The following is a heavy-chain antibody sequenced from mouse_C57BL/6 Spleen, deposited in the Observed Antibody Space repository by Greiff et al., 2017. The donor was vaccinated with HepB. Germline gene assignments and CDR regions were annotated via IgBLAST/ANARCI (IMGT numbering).Heavy chain of an antibody. D-gene: IGHD2-4*01. J-gene: IGHJ3*01. V-gene: IGHV3-8*01. CDR3: ARSIYYDFTGFAY. CDR2: ISYSGST. Sequence: EVQRVESGPGLAKPSQTLSLTCSVTGYSITSDYWNWIRKFPGNKLEYMGYISYSGSTYYNPSLKSRISITRDTSKNQYYLQLNSVTTEDTATYYCARSIYYDFTGFAYWGQGTLVTVSA. CDR1: GYSITSDY.